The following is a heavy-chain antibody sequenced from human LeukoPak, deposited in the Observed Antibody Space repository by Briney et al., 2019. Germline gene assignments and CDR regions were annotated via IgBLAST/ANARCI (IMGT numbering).Heavy chain of an antibody. CDR1: GFTFSNSA. CDR3: AKPSDITMIVVVITYFDY. Sequence: GGSLRLSCVASGFTFSNSAMSWVRQAPGKGLEWVSAISGSGGSTYYADSVKGRFTISRDNSKNTLYLQMNSLRAEDTAVYYCAKPSDITMIVVVITYFDYWGQGTLVTVSS. D-gene: IGHD3-22*01. V-gene: IGHV3-23*01. J-gene: IGHJ4*02. CDR2: ISGSGGST.